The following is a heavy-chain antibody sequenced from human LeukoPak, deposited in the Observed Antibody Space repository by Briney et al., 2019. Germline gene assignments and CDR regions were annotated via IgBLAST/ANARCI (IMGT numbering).Heavy chain of an antibody. D-gene: IGHD2-15*01. CDR3: ARESYCSGGSCYSGRAFDI. CDR1: GFTLSSYA. J-gene: IGHJ3*02. Sequence: PGGSLRLSCAASGFTLSSYAMSWVRQGPGKGLEWVSAISVSGNTYHADSVKGRFTMSRDSAKNTLYLQMNSPRAEDTTVYYCARESYCSGGSCYSGRAFDIWGQGTMVTVSS. CDR2: ISVSGNT. V-gene: IGHV3-23*01.